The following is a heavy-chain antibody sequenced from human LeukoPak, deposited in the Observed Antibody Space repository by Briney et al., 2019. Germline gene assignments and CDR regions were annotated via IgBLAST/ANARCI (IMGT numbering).Heavy chain of an antibody. CDR2: ISYDGSNK. CDR1: GFTFDDYA. CDR3: ARDRGSSGWYLLGY. D-gene: IGHD6-19*01. Sequence: PGRSLRLSCAASGFTFDDYAMHWVRQAPGKGLEWVAVISYDGSNKYYADSVKGRFTISRDNSKNTLYLQMNSLRAEDTAVYYCARDRGSSGWYLLGYWGQGTLVTVSS. J-gene: IGHJ4*02. V-gene: IGHV3-30*04.